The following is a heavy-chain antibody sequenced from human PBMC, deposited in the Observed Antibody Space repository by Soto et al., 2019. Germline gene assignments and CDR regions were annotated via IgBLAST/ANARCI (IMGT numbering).Heavy chain of an antibody. CDR3: ERGERSHYGMDV. CDR2: VSYDGSRK. J-gene: IGHJ6*02. CDR1: GFTISTYG. V-gene: IGHV3-30-3*01. Sequence: QVQLVESGGGVVQPGRSLRLSCAASGFTISTYGLHWVRQVPGKGLEWVASVSYDGSRKYHADSVEGRFTISRDTSKNKLYLQMNSLRVEDTAIYYCERGERSHYGMDVWGQGTTVTVSS.